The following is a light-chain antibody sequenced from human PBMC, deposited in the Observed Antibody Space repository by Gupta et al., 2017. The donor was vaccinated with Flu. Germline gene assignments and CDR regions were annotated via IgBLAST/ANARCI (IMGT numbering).Light chain of an antibody. Sequence: SVTISCSGTSSDVGGHEHVSWYQQYPGKAPRLIIYGVSRRPSGVANRFSGSKSGSTASLSISGLQAEDEADYYCMSFASSIASLFGTGTKVTVL. J-gene: IGLJ1*01. CDR1: SSDVGGHEH. CDR2: GVS. CDR3: MSFASSIASL. V-gene: IGLV2-14*03.